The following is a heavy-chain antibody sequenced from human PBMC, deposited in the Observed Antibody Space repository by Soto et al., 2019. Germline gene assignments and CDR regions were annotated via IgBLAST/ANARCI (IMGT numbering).Heavy chain of an antibody. D-gene: IGHD3-3*01. J-gene: IGHJ3*02. V-gene: IGHV1-2*02. CDR3: TRGGGVGVAGSAAFDI. CDR2: INPATGAA. CDR1: GYPVTAYY. Sequence: QLHLVHSGAVVKKPGASVTVSCSASGYPVTAYYMHWVRQAPGRGLEWMGGINPATGAAKYTQTFQGRVTITRATSTSTVLRELAGLPSEDPAVFYCTRGGGVGVAGSAAFDIWGQGTLVTVSS.